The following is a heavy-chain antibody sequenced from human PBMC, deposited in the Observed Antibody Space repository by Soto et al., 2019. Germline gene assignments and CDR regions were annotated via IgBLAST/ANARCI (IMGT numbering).Heavy chain of an antibody. CDR3: ARVVMATIRD. V-gene: IGHV4-31*03. Sequence: QVQLQESGPGLVKPSQTLSLTCTVSGGSISSGGYYWSWIRQHPGKGLEWIGYIYYSGSTYYNPTLKRRFTISVATSKNQFSLKLSSVTAADTAVYYCARVVMATIRDWGQGTLVTVSS. J-gene: IGHJ4*02. CDR2: IYYSGST. CDR1: GGSISSGGYY. D-gene: IGHD5-12*01.